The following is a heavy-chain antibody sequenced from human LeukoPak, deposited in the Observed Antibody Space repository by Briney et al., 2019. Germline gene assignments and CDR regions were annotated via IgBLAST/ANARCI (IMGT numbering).Heavy chain of an antibody. V-gene: IGHV3-23*01. Sequence: GGSLRLSCAASGFTFSSYAMSWVRQAPGKGLEWVSAISGSGGSTYYADSVKGRFTISRDNSKNTLYLQMNSLRAEDTAVYYCAKAITDPRPLLGYYFDYWGQGTLVTVSS. CDR2: ISGSGGST. J-gene: IGHJ4*02. CDR1: GFTFSSYA. CDR3: AKAITDPRPLLGYYFDY.